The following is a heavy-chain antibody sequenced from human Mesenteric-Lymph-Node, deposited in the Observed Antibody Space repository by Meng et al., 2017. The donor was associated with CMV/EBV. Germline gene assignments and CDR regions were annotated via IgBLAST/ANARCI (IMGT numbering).Heavy chain of an antibody. CDR3: ARGLGCSSPSCYRPRTFDP. Sequence: ASVKVSCKASGYTFTSYYMHWVRQAPGQGLEWMGIINPSGGSTSYAQKFQGRVTMTRDTSTSTVYMELSSLTSEDTAVYYCARGLGCSSPSCYRPRTFDPWGQGTLVTVSS. D-gene: IGHD2-2*02. CDR2: INPSGGST. V-gene: IGHV1-46*01. J-gene: IGHJ5*02. CDR1: GYTFTSYY.